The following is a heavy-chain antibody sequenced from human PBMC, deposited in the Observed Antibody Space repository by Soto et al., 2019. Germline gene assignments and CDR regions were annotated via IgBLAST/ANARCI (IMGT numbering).Heavy chain of an antibody. J-gene: IGHJ6*02. CDR1: GGTFSSYA. D-gene: IGHD4-17*01. V-gene: IGHV1-69*13. Sequence: GASVKVSCKASGGTFSSYAISWVRQAPGQGLEWMGGIIPIFGTANYAQKFQGRVTITADESTSTAYMELSSLRSEDTAVYYCAGVTTTYPTVTTIYYYYGMDVWGQGTTVTVSS. CDR2: IIPIFGTA. CDR3: AGVTTTYPTVTTIYYYYGMDV.